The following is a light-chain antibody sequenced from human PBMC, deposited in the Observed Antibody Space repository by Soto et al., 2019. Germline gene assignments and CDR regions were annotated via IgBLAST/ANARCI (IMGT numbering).Light chain of an antibody. Sequence: QSALTQPASVSGSPGQTITISCTGTSSDVGRYNTVSWYQHHPGKAPKLIIYEVTHRPAGISDRFSASKSGNTASLTISGLQAEDEADYYCNSLRVNHLYVLGSGTKVTVL. CDR1: SSDVGRYNT. CDR2: EVT. CDR3: NSLRVNHLYV. J-gene: IGLJ1*01. V-gene: IGLV2-14*01.